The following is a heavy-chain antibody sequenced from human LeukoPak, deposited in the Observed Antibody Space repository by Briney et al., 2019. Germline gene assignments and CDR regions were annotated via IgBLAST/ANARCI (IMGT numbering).Heavy chain of an antibody. CDR3: ARGSGSGRYYFDY. Sequence: GGSLRLSCAASGFSFRSYWMHWVRQAPGKVLVWVSRINSDGSYINYADSVKGRFTISRDNSKNTLYLQLNSLRAEDTAVYYCARGSGSGRYYFDYWGQGTLVTVSS. J-gene: IGHJ4*02. D-gene: IGHD3-10*01. V-gene: IGHV3-74*01. CDR2: INSDGSYI. CDR1: GFSFRSYW.